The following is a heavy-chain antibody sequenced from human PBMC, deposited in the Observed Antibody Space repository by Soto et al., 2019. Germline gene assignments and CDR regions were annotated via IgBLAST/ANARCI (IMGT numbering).Heavy chain of an antibody. CDR2: IYHSGST. CDR3: ARSRPGSSYFDY. V-gene: IGHV4-4*03. J-gene: IGHJ4*02. D-gene: IGHD1-26*01. CDR1: GGSISSSNW. Sequence: LRKTLSLTCAVSGGSISSSNWWSWVRQPPGKGLEWIGEIYHSGSTNYNPSLKSRVTISVDKSKNQFSLKLTSVTAADMAVYYCARSRPGSSYFDYWGQGTLVTVSS.